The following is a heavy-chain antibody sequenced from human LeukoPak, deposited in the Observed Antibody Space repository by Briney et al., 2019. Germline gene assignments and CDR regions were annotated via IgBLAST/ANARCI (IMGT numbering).Heavy chain of an antibody. CDR2: INHSGST. Sequence: SETLSLTCAVCGGSFSGYYWSWIRQPPGKGLEWIGEINHSGSTNYNPSLKSRVTISVDTSKNQFSLKLSSVTAADTAVYYCARGTFYSTTRPFDYWGQGTLVTVSS. J-gene: IGHJ4*02. D-gene: IGHD6-13*01. CDR3: ARGTFYSTTRPFDY. V-gene: IGHV4-34*01. CDR1: GGSFSGYY.